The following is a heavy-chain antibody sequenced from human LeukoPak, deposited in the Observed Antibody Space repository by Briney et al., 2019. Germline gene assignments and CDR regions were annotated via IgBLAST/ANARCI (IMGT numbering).Heavy chain of an antibody. V-gene: IGHV3-7*01. CDR2: IKQDGSEK. CDR1: GFTFSSYW. Sequence: GGSLRLSCAASGFTFSSYWMSWVRQAPGKGLEWVANIKQDGSEKYYVDSVKGRFTISRDNAKNSLCLQMNSLRAEDTAVYYCARKNTIFGVVTAGWFDPWGQGTLVTVSS. J-gene: IGHJ5*02. CDR3: ARKNTIFGVVTAGWFDP. D-gene: IGHD3-3*01.